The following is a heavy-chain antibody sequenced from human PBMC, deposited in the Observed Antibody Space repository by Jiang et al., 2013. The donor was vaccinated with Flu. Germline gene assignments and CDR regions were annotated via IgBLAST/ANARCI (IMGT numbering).Heavy chain of an antibody. CDR3: ARRGGDYDYYYYGMDV. J-gene: IGHJ6*02. V-gene: IGHV5-10-1*03. Sequence: QLVESGAEVKKPGESLRISCKGSGYSFTSYWISRVRQMPGKGLEWMGRIDPSDSYTNYSPSFQGHVTISADKSISTAYLQWSSLKASDTAMYYCARRGGDYDYYYYGMDVWGQGTTVTVSS. CDR1: GYSFTSYW. CDR2: IDPSDSYT. D-gene: IGHD4-17*01.